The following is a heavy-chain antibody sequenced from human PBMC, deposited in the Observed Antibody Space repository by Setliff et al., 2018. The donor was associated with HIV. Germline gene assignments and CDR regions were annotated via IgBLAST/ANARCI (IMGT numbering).Heavy chain of an antibody. CDR2: INHSGST. CDR1: GGSFSGYY. J-gene: IGHJ6*03. CDR3: ARNPPRFRHSSSWYRDYYYNMGV. V-gene: IGHV4-34*01. Sequence: SETLSLTCAVYGGSFSGYYWSWIRQPPGKGLEWIGEINHSGSTNYNPSLKSRVTISVDTSKNQFSLKLSSVTAADTAVYYCARNPPRFRHSSSWYRDYYYNMGVWGTGTTVTVSS. D-gene: IGHD6-13*01.